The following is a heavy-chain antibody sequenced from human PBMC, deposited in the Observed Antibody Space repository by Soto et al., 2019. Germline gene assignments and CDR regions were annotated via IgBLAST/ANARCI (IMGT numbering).Heavy chain of an antibody. CDR1: GGSISSSSYY. J-gene: IGHJ3*01. CDR2: IYSSRST. V-gene: IGHV4-39*01. CDR3: STPVSSGYQAFEV. D-gene: IGHD3-22*01. Sequence: QLQLQAAGPGLVRPSETLSLTCTVSGGSISSSSYYWGWIRQPPGKGLEWIGRIYSSRSTYYNPSLKRRVTISVDTSKNQFSLELSSVTGAETAVHSVSTPVSSGYQAFEVWGQGTMVTVSS.